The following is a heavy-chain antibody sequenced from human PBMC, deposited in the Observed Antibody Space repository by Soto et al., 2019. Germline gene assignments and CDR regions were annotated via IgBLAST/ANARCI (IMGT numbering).Heavy chain of an antibody. J-gene: IGHJ5*02. Sequence: QVQLVQSGAEVKKPGSSVKVSCKASGGTFSSYAISWVRQAPGQGLEWMGGIIPILGTANYAQKFQGRVTITADESTSTAYMELSSLRSEDTAVYYCASGAAAGQKRVNWFDPWGQGTLVTVSS. V-gene: IGHV1-69*01. CDR3: ASGAAAGQKRVNWFDP. D-gene: IGHD6-13*01. CDR2: IIPILGTA. CDR1: GGTFSSYA.